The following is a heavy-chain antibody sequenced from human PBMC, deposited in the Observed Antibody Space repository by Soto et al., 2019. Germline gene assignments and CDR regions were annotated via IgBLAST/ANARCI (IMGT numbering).Heavy chain of an antibody. Sequence: GFLRGPCVPPGFCFRSYAMCWVRQGPGKGLEWVAVVSIGGSTHYADSVRGRFTISRDNSKNTLSLQMNSLTAEYTAVYLCAKRRGAGGHFDYWGQGALFTVSS. CDR1: GFCFRSYA. J-gene: IGHJ4*02. D-gene: IGHD2-15*01. CDR2: VSIGGST. V-gene: IGHV3-23*01. CDR3: AKRRGAGGHFDY.